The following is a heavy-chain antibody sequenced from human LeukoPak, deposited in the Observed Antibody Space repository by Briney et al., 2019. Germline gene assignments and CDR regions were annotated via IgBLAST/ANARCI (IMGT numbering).Heavy chain of an antibody. J-gene: IGHJ4*02. CDR3: ARGARRRYFDWLLFEYYFDY. CDR1: GYTFTGYY. Sequence: GASVKVSCKASGYTFTGYYMHWVRQAPGQGLEWMGWINPNSGGTNYAQKFQGRVTMTRDTSISTAYMELSRLRSEDTAVYYCARGARRRYFDWLLFEYYFDYWGQGTLVTVSS. CDR2: INPNSGGT. V-gene: IGHV1-2*02. D-gene: IGHD3-9*01.